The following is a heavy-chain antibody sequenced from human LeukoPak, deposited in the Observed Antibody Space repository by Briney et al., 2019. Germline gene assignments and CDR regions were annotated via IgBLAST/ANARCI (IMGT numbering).Heavy chain of an antibody. V-gene: IGHV1-18*01. J-gene: IGHJ3*02. CDR3: ARDRLGAGDAFDI. D-gene: IGHD7-27*01. CDR2: ISGDSSNT. Sequence: ASVKVSCKASGYNFMSHGISWVRQAPGQGLEWMGWISGDSSNTNYAQRLQGRVTMTTDTSTSTAYMELRSLRSDDTAVYYCARDRLGAGDAFDIWGQGTMVTVSS. CDR1: GYNFMSHG.